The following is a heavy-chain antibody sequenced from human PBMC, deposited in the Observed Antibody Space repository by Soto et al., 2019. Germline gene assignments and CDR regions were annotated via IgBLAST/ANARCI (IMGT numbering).Heavy chain of an antibody. CDR1: GDSITNNDFY. V-gene: IGHV4-39*01. CDR3: ARQMRGPLPYFGWLSPVTS. CDR2: ISHSGDT. Sequence: QLRLQESGPGLVKPSGTLSLTCTVSGDSITNNDFYWGWIRRPPGQGLEWIGAISHSGDTFYNPPLKSRVTMSLDASKNQFSLRLTSVTAADAAVYFCARQMRGPLPYFGWLSPVTSWGQGTLVSVSS. J-gene: IGHJ5*02. D-gene: IGHD3-22*01.